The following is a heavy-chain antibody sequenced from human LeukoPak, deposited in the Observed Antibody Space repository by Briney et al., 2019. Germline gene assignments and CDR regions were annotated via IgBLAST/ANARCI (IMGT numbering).Heavy chain of an antibody. Sequence: PSVTVCCKASGGTFSSYAFSLVRHAPGQGLEWMGGIIPIFGTANYAQKFQGRVTITADESTSTAYMELSSLRSEDTAVYYCARMGPGSALYFDYWGQGTLVTVSS. CDR1: GGTFSSYA. V-gene: IGHV1-69*13. CDR3: ARMGPGSALYFDY. CDR2: IIPIFGTA. J-gene: IGHJ4*02.